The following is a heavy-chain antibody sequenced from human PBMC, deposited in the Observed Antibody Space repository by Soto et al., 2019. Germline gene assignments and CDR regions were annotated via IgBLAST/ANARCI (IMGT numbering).Heavy chain of an antibody. D-gene: IGHD2-15*01. CDR1: VGSISSYY. CDR2: IYYSGST. CDR3: ARDIAD. J-gene: IGHJ4*02. V-gene: IGHV4-59*01. Sequence: SETLSLTCTVSVGSISSYYWSWIRQPPGKGLEWIGYIYYSGSTSYNPSLKSRVTISVDTSKNQFSLKLSSVTAADTAVYYCARDIADWGQGTLVTVSS.